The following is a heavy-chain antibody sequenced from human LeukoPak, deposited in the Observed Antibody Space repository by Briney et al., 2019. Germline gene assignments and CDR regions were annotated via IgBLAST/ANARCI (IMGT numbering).Heavy chain of an antibody. J-gene: IGHJ4*02. V-gene: IGHV3-30*02. Sequence: PGGSLRLSCAASGFTSSSYGMHWVRQAPGKGLEWVAFIRYDGSNKYYADSVKGRFTTSRDNSKNTLYLQMNSLRAEDTAVYYCAKDQYGSGSYYSPYFDYWGQGTLVTVSS. CDR2: IRYDGSNK. CDR3: AKDQYGSGSYYSPYFDY. D-gene: IGHD3-10*01. CDR1: GFTSSSYG.